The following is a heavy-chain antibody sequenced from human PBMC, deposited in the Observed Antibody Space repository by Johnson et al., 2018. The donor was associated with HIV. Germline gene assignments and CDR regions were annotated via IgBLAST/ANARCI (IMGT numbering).Heavy chain of an antibody. D-gene: IGHD1-26*01. CDR3: AKVTGLGIVGAYFEI. CDR2: IRWNSGSI. J-gene: IGHJ3*02. CDR1: GFTFADYA. V-gene: IGHV3-9*01. Sequence: QLVESGGGLVQPGRSLRLSCAASGFTFADYAMHWVRHAPGKGLEWVSGIRWNSGSIGYADSVTGRFTIPRDNAKYSLYLQMNSLRAEDTALYYCAKVTGLGIVGAYFEIWGQWTMVTVSS.